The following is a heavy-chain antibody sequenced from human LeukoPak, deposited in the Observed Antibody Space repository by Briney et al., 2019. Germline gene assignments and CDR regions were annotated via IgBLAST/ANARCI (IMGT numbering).Heavy chain of an antibody. Sequence: GSLRLSCVASGFTFSSYAMSWVRQPPGKGLEWIGDIFHDGTTNFNPSLKSRLTISTDKSKNQFSLKLSSVTAADTAVYYCARLGLYDSSGYYYVWGQGTLVTVSS. D-gene: IGHD3-22*01. CDR3: ARLGLYDSSGYYYV. J-gene: IGHJ1*01. V-gene: IGHV4-4*02. CDR2: IFHDGTT. CDR1: GFTFSSYAM.